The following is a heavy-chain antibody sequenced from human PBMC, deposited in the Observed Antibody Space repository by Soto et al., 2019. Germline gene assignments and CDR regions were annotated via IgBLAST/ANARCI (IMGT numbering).Heavy chain of an antibody. J-gene: IGHJ4*02. Sequence: EVQLLESGGGLVRPGGSLKLSCAASGFTFSISAMTWVRQPPGKGLEWVSAISAGGDTTYYANSVKGRFTISRANSKNTLFLQMDSLRAEYTAVYYCARVVGYGSGWYPDYWGQGTPVTVSS. CDR1: GFTFSISA. CDR2: ISAGGDTT. CDR3: ARVVGYGSGWYPDY. V-gene: IGHV3-23*01. D-gene: IGHD6-19*01.